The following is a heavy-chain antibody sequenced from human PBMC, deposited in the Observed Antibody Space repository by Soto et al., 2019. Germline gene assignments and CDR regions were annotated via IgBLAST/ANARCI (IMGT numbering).Heavy chain of an antibody. CDR3: ARGYSGYDYVDY. D-gene: IGHD5-12*01. V-gene: IGHV4-34*01. CDR2: INHSGST. CDR1: GGSFSGYY. J-gene: IGHJ4*02. Sequence: SETLSLTCAVYGGSFSGYYWSWIRQPPGKGLEWIGEINHSGSTNYNPSLKSRVTISVDTSKNQFSLKLSSVTAADTAVYYCARGYSGYDYVDYWGQGTLVTVSS.